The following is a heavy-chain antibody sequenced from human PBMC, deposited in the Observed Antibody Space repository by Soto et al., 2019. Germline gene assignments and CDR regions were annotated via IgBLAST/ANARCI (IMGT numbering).Heavy chain of an antibody. Sequence: GSLIVSWASSEFTVSSNYMNLVLQAPGKGLECVSTIYSGGSTYYADSVKGRFTISRDNSKNTLYLQMNNLRAEDTAVYYCAGRVGATNYGMDVWAQGTTVTVSS. D-gene: IGHD1-26*01. CDR2: IYSGGST. CDR1: EFTVSSNY. V-gene: IGHV3-53*01. CDR3: AGRVGATNYGMDV. J-gene: IGHJ6*02.